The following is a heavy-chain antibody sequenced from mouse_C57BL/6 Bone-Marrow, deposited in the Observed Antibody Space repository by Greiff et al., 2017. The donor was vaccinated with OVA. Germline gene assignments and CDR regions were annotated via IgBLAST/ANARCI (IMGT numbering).Heavy chain of an antibody. V-gene: IGHV1-85*01. D-gene: IGHD1-1*01. CDR1: FYTFTIYY. CDR2: IYPRDGST. Sequence: SFTFSFPSSFYTFTIYYITFFHHLPLHLLYFILLIYPRDGSTKYNEKFKGKATLTVDTSSSTAYMELHSLTSEDSAVYFCARATTVVEGDYWGQGTTLTVSS. J-gene: IGHJ2*01. CDR3: ARATTVVEGDY.